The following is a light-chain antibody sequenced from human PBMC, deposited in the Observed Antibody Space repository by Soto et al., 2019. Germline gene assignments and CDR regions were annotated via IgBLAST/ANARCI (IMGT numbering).Light chain of an antibody. CDR2: AAS. CDR1: QGIRDE. J-gene: IGKJ4*01. CDR3: QKYNSAPLT. V-gene: IGKV1-6*01. Sequence: AIQMTQSPSSLSASVGDRVTITCRASQGIRDELGWYQQKAGKAPNLLISAASRLQSGVPSRFSGRGSGTDFTLTISSLQPEDVAAYYCQKYNSAPLTFGGGTKVDIK.